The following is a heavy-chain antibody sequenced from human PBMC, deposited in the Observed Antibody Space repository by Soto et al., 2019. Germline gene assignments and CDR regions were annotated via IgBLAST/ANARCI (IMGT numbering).Heavy chain of an antibody. CDR2: IYHSGST. D-gene: IGHD6-13*01. Sequence: SETLSLTCAVSGGSISSSNWWSWVRQPPGKGLEWIGEIYHSGSTNYSPSLKSRVTISVDKSKNQFSLKLSSVTAADTAVYYCARDKYSSSWHYYYYGMDVWGQGTTVTVSS. V-gene: IGHV4-4*02. CDR3: ARDKYSSSWHYYYYGMDV. CDR1: GGSISSSNW. J-gene: IGHJ6*02.